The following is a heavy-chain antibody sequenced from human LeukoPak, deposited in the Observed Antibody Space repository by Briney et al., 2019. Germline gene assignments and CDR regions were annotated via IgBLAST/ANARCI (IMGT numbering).Heavy chain of an antibody. D-gene: IGHD4-23*01. CDR3: AKGPDYGGNSRYGMDV. V-gene: IGHV3-30*18. Sequence: PGGSLRLSCAASGFTFSSYGMHWVRQAPGKGLEWVAVISYDGSNKYYADSVKGRFTISRDNSKNTLYLQMSSLRAEDTAVYYCAKGPDYGGNSRYGMDVWGQGTTVTVSS. J-gene: IGHJ6*02. CDR2: ISYDGSNK. CDR1: GFTFSSYG.